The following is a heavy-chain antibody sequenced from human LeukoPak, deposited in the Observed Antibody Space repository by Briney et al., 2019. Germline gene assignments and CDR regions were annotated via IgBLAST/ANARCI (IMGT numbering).Heavy chain of an antibody. Sequence: PSETLSLTCAVYGGSFSGYYWSWIRQPPGKGLEWIGEINHSGSTNYNPSLRSRVTISVDTSKNQFSLKLSSVTAADTAVYYCASGWSGYSSSWYAFDYWGQGTLVTVSS. CDR1: GGSFSGYY. V-gene: IGHV4-34*01. D-gene: IGHD6-13*01. J-gene: IGHJ4*02. CDR2: INHSGST. CDR3: ASGWSGYSSSWYAFDY.